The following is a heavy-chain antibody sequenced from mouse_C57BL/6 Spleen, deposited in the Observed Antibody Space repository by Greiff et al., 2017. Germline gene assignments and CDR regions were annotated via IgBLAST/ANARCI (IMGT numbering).Heavy chain of an antibody. CDR3: ARGDLAYYGSSHPFAY. J-gene: IGHJ3*01. D-gene: IGHD1-1*01. Sequence: QVQLQQPGAELVKPGASVKLSCKASGYTFTSYWLHWVKQRPGRGLERSGRIDPNSGGTKYNEKFKSKATLTVDKPSSTAYMQLSSLTSEDSAVYYCARGDLAYYGSSHPFAYWGQGTLVTVSA. V-gene: IGHV1-72*01. CDR2: IDPNSGGT. CDR1: GYTFTSYW.